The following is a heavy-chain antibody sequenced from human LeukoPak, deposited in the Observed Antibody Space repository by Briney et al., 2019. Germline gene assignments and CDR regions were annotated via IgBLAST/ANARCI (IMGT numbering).Heavy chain of an antibody. CDR3: ARGFYWGGYYFDY. CDR1: GESFSGFY. D-gene: IGHD7-27*01. Sequence: PSETLSLTCAVYGESFSGFYWSWIRQAPGEGLEWIGEVSHSGVTTYNPSLKSRVTISRDTAKNQFSLKLNSVTAADTALYFCARGFYWGGYYFDYWGQGTLVTLSS. CDR2: VSHSGVT. J-gene: IGHJ4*02. V-gene: IGHV4-34*01.